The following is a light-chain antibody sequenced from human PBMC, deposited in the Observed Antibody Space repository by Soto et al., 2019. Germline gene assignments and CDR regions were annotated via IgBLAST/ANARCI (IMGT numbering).Light chain of an antibody. J-gene: IGLJ2*01. V-gene: IGLV4-69*01. CDR2: LNSDGSH. CDR3: QTWGSGIRVV. CDR1: SGQSSYA. Sequence: QLVLTQSPSASASLGASVKFTCTLSSGQSSYAIAWHQQQPEKGPRYLMKLNSDGSHSKGDGIPDRFSGSSSGAERYLTISSLQSEDEADYYCQTWGSGIRVVFGGGTKLTVL.